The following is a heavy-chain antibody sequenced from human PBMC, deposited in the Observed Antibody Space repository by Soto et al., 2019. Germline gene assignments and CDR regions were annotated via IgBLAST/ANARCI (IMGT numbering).Heavy chain of an antibody. CDR2: INTSEKN. J-gene: IGHJ6*02. V-gene: IGHV4-34*01. Sequence: SETLSLTCAVYGGSFSVHYWSWIRQPPGKGLEWIGDINTSEKNNYNPSLKSRVTISVDTSKNQFPLKLSAVTAADTAVYYCATRGVVYVYYDIDVWGQGTPVTVSS. CDR1: GGSFSVHY. D-gene: IGHD3-10*01. CDR3: ATRGVVYVYYDIDV.